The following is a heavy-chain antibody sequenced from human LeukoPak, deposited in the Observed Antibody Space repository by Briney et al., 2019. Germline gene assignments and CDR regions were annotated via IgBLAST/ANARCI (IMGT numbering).Heavy chain of an antibody. D-gene: IGHD2-15*01. V-gene: IGHV1-69*13. J-gene: IGHJ4*02. CDR1: GGTFSSYA. CDR2: IIPIFGTA. CDR3: ASTSRYCSGGSCTPFDY. Sequence: SVKVSCKASGGTFSSYAISWVRQAPGQGLEWMGGIIPIFGTANYAQKFQGRVTITADESTSTAYMELNSLRAEDTAVYYCASTSRYCSGGSCTPFDYWGQGTLVTVSS.